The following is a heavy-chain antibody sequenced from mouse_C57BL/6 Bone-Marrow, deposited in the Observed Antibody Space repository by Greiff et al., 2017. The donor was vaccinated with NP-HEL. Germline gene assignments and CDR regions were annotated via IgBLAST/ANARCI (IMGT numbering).Heavy chain of an antibody. CDR3: AYDYDEGDFDY. J-gene: IGHJ2*01. CDR1: GYTFTSYD. V-gene: IGHV1-85*01. Sequence: QVQLKQSGPELVKPGASVKLSCKASGYTFTSYDINWVKQRPGQGLEWIGWIYPRDGSTKYNEKFKGKATLTVDTSSSTAYMELHSLTSEDSAVYFCAYDYDEGDFDYWGQGTTLTVSS. D-gene: IGHD2-4*01. CDR2: IYPRDGST.